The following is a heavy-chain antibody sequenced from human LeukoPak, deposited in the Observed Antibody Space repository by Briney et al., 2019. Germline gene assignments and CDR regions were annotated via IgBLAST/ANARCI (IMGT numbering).Heavy chain of an antibody. CDR3: ARALVRAISSGYYYGFDP. V-gene: IGHV1-18*01. CDR1: GYTFTSYG. J-gene: IGHJ5*02. D-gene: IGHD3-22*01. CDR2: ISAYNGNT. Sequence: ASVKVSCKASGYTFTSYGISWVRQAPGQGLEWMGWISAYNGNTNYAQKLQGRVTMTTDTSTSTAYMELRSLRSDDTAVYYCARALVRAISSGYYYGFDPWGQGTLVTVSS.